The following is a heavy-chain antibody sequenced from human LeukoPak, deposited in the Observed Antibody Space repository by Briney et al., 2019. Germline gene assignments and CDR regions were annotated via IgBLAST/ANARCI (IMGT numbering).Heavy chain of an antibody. J-gene: IGHJ5*02. Sequence: GRSLRLSCAASGFTFSSYGIHWVRQAPGKGLEWVAVIWYDGSNKYYADSVKGRFTISRDNSKNTLYLQMNSLRAEDTAVYYCAKDQRAVVVPAAMGAWGQGTLVTVSS. CDR1: GFTFSSYG. D-gene: IGHD2-2*01. V-gene: IGHV3-33*06. CDR3: AKDQRAVVVPAAMGA. CDR2: IWYDGSNK.